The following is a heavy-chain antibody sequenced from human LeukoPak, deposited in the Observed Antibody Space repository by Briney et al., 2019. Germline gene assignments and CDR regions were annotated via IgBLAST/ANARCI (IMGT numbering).Heavy chain of an antibody. CDR1: GGSFSGYY. D-gene: IGHD3-10*01. J-gene: IGHJ5*02. V-gene: IGHV4-34*01. Sequence: SETLSLTCAVYGGSFSGYYWSWIRQPPGKGLEWIGEINHSGSTNYNPSLKSRVTISVDTSKNQFSLKLSSVTAADTAVYYCARLVHYYGSGSYYNRGLNWFDPWGQGTLVTVSS. CDR3: ARLVHYYGSGSYYNRGLNWFDP. CDR2: INHSGST.